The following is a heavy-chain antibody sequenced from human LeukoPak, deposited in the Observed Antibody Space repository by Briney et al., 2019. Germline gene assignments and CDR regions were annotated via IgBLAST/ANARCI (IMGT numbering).Heavy chain of an antibody. D-gene: IGHD3-22*01. Sequence: SETLSLTCAVYGGSFSGYYWSWIRQPPGKGLEWIGEINHSGSTNYNPSLKSRVTISVDTSNNQFSLNLSSVTAADTAVYYCARGRFADALVVVITRPRLENYFDYWGQGTLATVSS. CDR3: ARGRFADALVVVITRPRLENYFDY. CDR1: GGSFSGYY. V-gene: IGHV4-34*01. CDR2: INHSGST. J-gene: IGHJ4*02.